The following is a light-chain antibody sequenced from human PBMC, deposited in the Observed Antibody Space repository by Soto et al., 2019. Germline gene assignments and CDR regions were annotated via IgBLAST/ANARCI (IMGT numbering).Light chain of an antibody. CDR2: GAS. V-gene: IGKV3-20*01. CDR3: QQYGSSPIT. CDR1: QSVSSNH. J-gene: IGKJ5*01. Sequence: EIVLTQSPGTLSLSPGERATLSCRASQSVSSNHLAWYQHKPGQAPRLLIYGASSRATGIPERFSGSGSGTDFTLTINRLEPEDVAVYYCQQYGSSPITFGQGTRLEIK.